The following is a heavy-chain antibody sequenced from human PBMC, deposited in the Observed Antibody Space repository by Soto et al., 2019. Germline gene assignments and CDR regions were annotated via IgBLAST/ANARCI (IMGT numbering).Heavy chain of an antibody. CDR2: ISKSSRYI. Sequence: EVPLVESGGGLVKPGGSLRLSCAASGFTFSSYSMNWVRQAPGKGLEWVSSISKSSRYIYYADSVKGRFTISRDNAKNSLYLQMNSLRAEDTAVYYCARDYYDSFFDYWGQGTLVTVSS. J-gene: IGHJ4*02. CDR3: ARDYYDSFFDY. V-gene: IGHV3-21*01. CDR1: GFTFSSYS. D-gene: IGHD3-22*01.